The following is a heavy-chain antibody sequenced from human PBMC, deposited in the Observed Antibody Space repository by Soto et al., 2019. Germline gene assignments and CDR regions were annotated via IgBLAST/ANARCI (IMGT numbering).Heavy chain of an antibody. CDR2: INPNSGGT. J-gene: IGHJ4*02. Sequence: EASVKVSCKASGYTFTGYYMHWVRQAPGQGLEWVGWINPNSGGTNYAQKFQGWVTMTRDTSISTAYMELSRLRSDDTAVYYCARGDPIRSYYDSSGYYYGYFDYWGQGTLVTVSS. CDR1: GYTFTGYY. CDR3: ARGDPIRSYYDSSGYYYGYFDY. V-gene: IGHV1-2*04. D-gene: IGHD3-22*01.